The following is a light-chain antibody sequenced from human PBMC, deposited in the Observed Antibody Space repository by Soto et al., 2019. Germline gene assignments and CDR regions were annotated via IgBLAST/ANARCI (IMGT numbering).Light chain of an antibody. J-gene: IGKJ1*01. CDR2: TAS. Sequence: DIQMTPSPSSLSASVEDRLIITSLASQSIGDRLDWYQQKPGKAPKLLILTASSLQRGVPSRFSGSRSGPDFTLTISSLQPEDFATYYCPQSYSIPPTFGQGTKVDI. CDR1: QSIGDR. CDR3: PQSYSIPPT. V-gene: IGKV1-39*01.